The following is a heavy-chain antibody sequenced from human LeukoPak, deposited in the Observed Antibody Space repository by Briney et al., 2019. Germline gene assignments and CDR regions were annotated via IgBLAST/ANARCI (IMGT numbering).Heavy chain of an antibody. CDR1: GFSFSSYG. CDR3: AKDLVAVAPRYFDY. CDR2: IAHDGSNE. J-gene: IGHJ4*02. Sequence: GGSLRLSCAASGFSFSSYGMHWVRQAPGKGLEWVAFIAHDGSNEYYADSVKGRFTISRDNSKNTLYLQMNSLRTEDTAVYYCAKDLVAVAPRYFDYWGQGTLVTVSS. D-gene: IGHD6-19*01. V-gene: IGHV3-30*02.